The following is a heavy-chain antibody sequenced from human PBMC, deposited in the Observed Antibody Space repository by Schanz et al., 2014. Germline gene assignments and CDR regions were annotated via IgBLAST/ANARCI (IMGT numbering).Heavy chain of an antibody. V-gene: IGHV1-18*01. CDR3: TRGGYSYALSAFDI. Sequence: QVQLVQSGAEVKKPGASVKVSCKASGYTFTSYGISWVRQAPGQGLEWMGWISPYNGNTNYAQKLQGRVTMTADTSTSTAYMDLRSLRSDDTALYYCTRGGYSYALSAFDIWGQGTMVTGSS. D-gene: IGHD5-18*01. CDR2: ISPYNGNT. CDR1: GYTFTSYG. J-gene: IGHJ3*02.